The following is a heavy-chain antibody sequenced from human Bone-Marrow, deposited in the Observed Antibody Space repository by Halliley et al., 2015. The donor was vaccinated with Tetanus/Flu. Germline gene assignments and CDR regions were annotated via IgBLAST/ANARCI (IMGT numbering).Heavy chain of an antibody. V-gene: IGHV4-4*02. CDR2: NYHRGGT. D-gene: IGHD1-26*01. J-gene: IGHJ4*02. CDR3: ARWEPLYSFDY. Sequence: GLEWIGENYHRGGTNYTPSLERRVTISGDKSKNQFSLKLSSVTAADSAVFYCARWEPLYSFDYWGQGTLVTVSS.